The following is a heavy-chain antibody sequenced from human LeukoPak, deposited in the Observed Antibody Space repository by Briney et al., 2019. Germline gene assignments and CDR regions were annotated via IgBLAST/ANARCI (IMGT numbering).Heavy chain of an antibody. CDR1: GYTFTCYY. CDR3: ARDYVGQAVAGTC. CDR2: INPNSGGT. Sequence: ASGKVSCKAAGYTFTCYYMHWVRQAPGQGLEWMGWINPNSGGTNYAQKFQGRVTMTRDTSISTAYMELSRLRSDDTAVYYCARDYVGQAVAGTCWGQGTLVTVSS. J-gene: IGHJ4*02. D-gene: IGHD6-19*01. V-gene: IGHV1-2*02.